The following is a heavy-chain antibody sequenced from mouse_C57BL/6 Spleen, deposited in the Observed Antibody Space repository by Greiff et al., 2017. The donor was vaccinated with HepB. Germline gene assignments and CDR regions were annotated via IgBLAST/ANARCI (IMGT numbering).Heavy chain of an antibody. Sequence: QVQLQQPGAELVKPGASVKLSCKASGYTFTSYWMQWVKQRPGQGLEWIGEIDPSDSYTNYNQKFKGKATLTVDTSSSTDYMQLSSLTSEDSAVYYCARDDGKNAMDYWGQGTSVTVSS. D-gene: IGHD2-12*01. J-gene: IGHJ4*01. V-gene: IGHV1-50*01. CDR2: IDPSDSYT. CDR3: ARDDGKNAMDY. CDR1: GYTFTSYW.